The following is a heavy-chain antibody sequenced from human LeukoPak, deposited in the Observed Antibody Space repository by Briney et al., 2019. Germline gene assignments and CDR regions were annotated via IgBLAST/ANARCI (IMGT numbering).Heavy chain of an antibody. CDR2: IYPGDSDT. CDR1: GCSFTSYW. J-gene: IGHJ3*02. Sequence: GESLQISCKGSGCSFTSYWIGWVRQLPGKGLEWMGIIYPGDSDTRYSPSFQGQVTISADKSISTAYLQWSSLKASDTAMYYCARAGYSSGWNGGDAFDIWGQGTMVTVSS. V-gene: IGHV5-51*01. D-gene: IGHD6-19*01. CDR3: ARAGYSSGWNGGDAFDI.